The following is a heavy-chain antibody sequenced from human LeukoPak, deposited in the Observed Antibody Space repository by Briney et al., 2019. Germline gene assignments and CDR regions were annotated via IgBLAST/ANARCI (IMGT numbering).Heavy chain of an antibody. J-gene: IGHJ6*02. CDR2: IYTSGST. D-gene: IGHD3-3*01. CDR3: ARGTDDRFLEWSSLYGMDV. Sequence: SETLSLTCTVSGGSISSGGYYWSWIRQPAGKGLEWIGRIYTSGSTNYNPSLKSRVTMSVDTSKNQFSLKLSSVTAADTAVYYCARGTDDRFLEWSSLYGMDVWGQGTTVTVSS. CDR1: GGSISSGGYY. V-gene: IGHV4-61*02.